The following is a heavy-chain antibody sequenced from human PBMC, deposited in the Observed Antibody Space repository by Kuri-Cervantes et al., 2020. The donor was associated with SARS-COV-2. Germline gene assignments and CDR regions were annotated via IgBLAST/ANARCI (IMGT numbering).Heavy chain of an antibody. CDR3: ARGPLYSSSWYDWFDP. CDR2: ISYDGSNK. D-gene: IGHD6-13*01. J-gene: IGHJ5*02. Sequence: GESLKISCAASGFTFSSYAMHWVRQAPGKGLEWVAVISYDGSNKYYADPVKGRFTISRDNSKNTLYLQMNSLRAEDTAVYYCARGPLYSSSWYDWFDPWGQGTLVTVSS. V-gene: IGHV3-30-3*01. CDR1: GFTFSSYA.